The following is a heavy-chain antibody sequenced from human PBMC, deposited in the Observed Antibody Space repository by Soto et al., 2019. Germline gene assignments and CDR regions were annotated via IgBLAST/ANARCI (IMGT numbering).Heavy chain of an antibody. CDR2: IRSKANSYAT. J-gene: IGHJ4*02. CDR1: GFTFSGSA. CDR3: TSPMTTGDY. Sequence: EVQLVESGGGLVQPGGSLKLSCAASGFTFSGSAMHWVRQASGKGLEWVGRIRSKANSYATAYAASVKGRFTISRDDSKNTAYLQMNSLKTEDTAVYYCTSPMTTGDYWGKGTLVTVSS. D-gene: IGHD4-17*01. V-gene: IGHV3-73*01.